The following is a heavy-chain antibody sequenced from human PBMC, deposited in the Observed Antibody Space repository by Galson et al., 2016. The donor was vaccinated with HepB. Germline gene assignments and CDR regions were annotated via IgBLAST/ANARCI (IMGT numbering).Heavy chain of an antibody. CDR2: ISGSGTTT. CDR3: ARGLVGSGMDV. Sequence: SLRLSCAASGFPFTTSALNWVRQAPGKGLQWVSFISGSGTTTFYTDSVKGRFTISRDNSKNMLYLQMSSLRVEDTALYQCARGLVGSGMDVWGQGTTVTVSS. CDR1: GFPFTTSA. D-gene: IGHD3-10*01. J-gene: IGHJ6*02. V-gene: IGHV3-23*01.